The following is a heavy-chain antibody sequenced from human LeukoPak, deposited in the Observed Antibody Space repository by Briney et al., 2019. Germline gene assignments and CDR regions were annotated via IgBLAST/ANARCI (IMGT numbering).Heavy chain of an antibody. Sequence: SSETLSLTCTVSGGSVSSYYWNWIRQPAGKGLEWIGRIYTSGSTSYNSSLKSRVTMSVDTSKNQFSLKLSSVTAADTAVYYCARRPAGSRSRRGINFDYWGQGTLVTVSS. V-gene: IGHV4-4*07. CDR1: GGSVSSYY. J-gene: IGHJ4*02. D-gene: IGHD1-14*01. CDR3: ARRPAGSRSRRGINFDY. CDR2: IYTSGST.